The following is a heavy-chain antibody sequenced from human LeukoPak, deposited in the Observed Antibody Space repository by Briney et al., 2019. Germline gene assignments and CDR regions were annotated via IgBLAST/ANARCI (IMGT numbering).Heavy chain of an antibody. CDR1: GFTFDDYT. CDR2: ISWDGGST. Sequence: PGGSLRLSCAASGFTFDDYTMHWARQAPGKGLEWVSLISWDGGSTYYADSVKGRFTISRDNSKNSLYLQMNSLRPEDTALYHCAKEVDCPSDCLFFHSWGQGTLVTVSS. CDR3: AKEVDCPSDCLFFHS. J-gene: IGHJ4*02. V-gene: IGHV3-43*01. D-gene: IGHD2-21*02.